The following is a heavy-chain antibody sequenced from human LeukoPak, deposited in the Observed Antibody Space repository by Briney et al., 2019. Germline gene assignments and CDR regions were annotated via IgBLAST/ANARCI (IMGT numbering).Heavy chain of an antibody. J-gene: IGHJ4*02. V-gene: IGHV3-15*07. Sequence: PGGSLRLSCAASGFTFSKAWMNWVRQAPGKGLEWVGRIKSKTDGGTIDHAAPVKGRFTIPRDDSKNMMYLQMNSLKTEDTAVYYCSTDYYGSGRPGFGYWGQGSLVTVSS. CDR3: STDYYGSGRPGFGY. D-gene: IGHD3-10*01. CDR1: GFTFSKAW. CDR2: IKSKTDGGTI.